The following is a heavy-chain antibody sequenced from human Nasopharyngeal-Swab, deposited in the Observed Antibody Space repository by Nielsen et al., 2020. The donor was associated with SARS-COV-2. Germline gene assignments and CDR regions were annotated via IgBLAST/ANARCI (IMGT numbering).Heavy chain of an antibody. J-gene: IGHJ4*02. CDR2: ISGSGGST. CDR1: GFTFSSYA. Sequence: GESLKISCAASGFTFSSYAMSWVRQAPGKGLEWVSTISGSGGSTYYADSVKGRFTISRDNSKNTLYLQMSSLRAEDTAVYYCANRMPTVGATRYYCFGSWGQGTLVTVSS. V-gene: IGHV3-23*01. CDR3: ANRMPTVGATRYYCFGS. D-gene: IGHD1-26*01.